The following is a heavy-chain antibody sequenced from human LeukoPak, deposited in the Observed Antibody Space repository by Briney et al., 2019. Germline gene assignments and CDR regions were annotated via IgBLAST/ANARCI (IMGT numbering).Heavy chain of an antibody. V-gene: IGHV1-8*03. CDR1: GYTFTSYG. J-gene: IGHJ4*02. CDR2: MNPNSANT. Sequence: ASVKVSCKASGYTFTSYGISWVRQAPGQGLEWMGWMNPNSANTGYAQKFQGRVTITRNTSISTSYMELNSLRSEDTAVYYCARGHRNYDSSGYYLGYWGQGTLVTVSS. CDR3: ARGHRNYDSSGYYLGY. D-gene: IGHD3-22*01.